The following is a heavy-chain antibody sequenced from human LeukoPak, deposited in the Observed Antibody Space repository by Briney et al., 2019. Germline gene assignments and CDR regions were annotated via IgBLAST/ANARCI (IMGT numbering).Heavy chain of an antibody. CDR2: ISWNSGSI. Sequence: GGSLRLSCAASGFTFDDYAMHWVRHAPGKGLEWVSGISWNSGSIGYADSVKGRFTISRDNAKNSLYLQMNSLRAEDTALYYCAKALEYSSSSPYFQHWGQGTLVTVSS. J-gene: IGHJ1*01. CDR3: AKALEYSSSSPYFQH. D-gene: IGHD6-6*01. CDR1: GFTFDDYA. V-gene: IGHV3-9*01.